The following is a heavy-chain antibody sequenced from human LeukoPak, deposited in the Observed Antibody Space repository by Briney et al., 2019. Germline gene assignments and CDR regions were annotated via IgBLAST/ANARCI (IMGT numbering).Heavy chain of an antibody. D-gene: IGHD2-21*02. J-gene: IGHJ6*02. CDR1: GFTFSSYA. CDR2: ISGSGGST. V-gene: IGHV3-23*01. Sequence: GGSLRLSCAASGFTFSSYAMSWVRQAPGKGLEWVSAISGSGGSTYYADSVKGRFTISRDNSKNTLYPQMNSLRAEDTAVYYCAAPIATGGDGLMDVWGQGTTVTVSS. CDR3: AAPIATGGDGLMDV.